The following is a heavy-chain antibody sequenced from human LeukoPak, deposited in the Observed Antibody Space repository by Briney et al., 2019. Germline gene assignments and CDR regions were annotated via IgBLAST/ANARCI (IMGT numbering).Heavy chain of an antibody. CDR2: IYPGDSDT. D-gene: IGHD4-17*01. Sequence: GESLKISCKGSEYSFTMFWIGWVRQMPGKGLEWMGIIYPGDSDTRYSPSFQGQVTISADKSISTAYLQWSSLKASDTAMYYCARQSYGDATDWFDPWGQGTLVTVSS. J-gene: IGHJ5*02. V-gene: IGHV5-51*01. CDR1: EYSFTMFW. CDR3: ARQSYGDATDWFDP.